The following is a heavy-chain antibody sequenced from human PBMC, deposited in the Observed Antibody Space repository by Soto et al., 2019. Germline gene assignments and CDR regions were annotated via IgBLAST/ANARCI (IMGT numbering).Heavy chain of an antibody. CDR3: ARRV. CDR2: ISAGGDRT. V-gene: IGHV3-23*01. CDR1: GFTFSNYP. Sequence: EVQVSESGGGLVQPGGSLRLSCATSGFTFSNYPMNWVRQAPGKGLEWVSGISAGGDRTYYADSVKGRFTIFRDNSKNSVSLRVNSLRVEDTAVYYGARRVWGQGTLVTVSS. J-gene: IGHJ4*02.